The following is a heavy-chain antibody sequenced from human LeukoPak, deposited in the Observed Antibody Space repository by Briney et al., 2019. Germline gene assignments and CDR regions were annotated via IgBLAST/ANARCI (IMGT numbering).Heavy chain of an antibody. J-gene: IGHJ4*02. CDR3: AKVVGAYGPLGDDY. Sequence: PGGSPRLSCAASGFTFSSYAMSWVRQAPGKGLEWVSAISGSGGSTYYADSVEGRFTISRDNSKNTLYLQMNSLRAEDTAVYYCAKVVGAYGPLGDDYWGQGTLVTVSS. V-gene: IGHV3-23*01. D-gene: IGHD3-10*01. CDR1: GFTFSSYA. CDR2: ISGSGGST.